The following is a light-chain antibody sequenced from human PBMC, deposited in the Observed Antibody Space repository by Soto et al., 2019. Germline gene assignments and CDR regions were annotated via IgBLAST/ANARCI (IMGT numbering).Light chain of an antibody. Sequence: EIVLTQSPATLSLSPGERATLSCRASQSISYNLAWYQQKSGQAPRLLIYDASNRATGVPARFSGSGAGTDFTLTISSLEPEDVAVYYCQQRGDWPLYTFGQGSRLEIK. CDR1: QSISYN. V-gene: IGKV3-11*01. CDR2: DAS. CDR3: QQRGDWPLYT. J-gene: IGKJ2*01.